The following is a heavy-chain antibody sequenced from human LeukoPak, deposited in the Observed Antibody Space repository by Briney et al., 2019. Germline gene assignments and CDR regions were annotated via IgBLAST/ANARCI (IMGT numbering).Heavy chain of an antibody. CDR3: VRVSWSGGSCLSPD. Sequence: SETPSLTCTVSGGSISTYDWSWIRQPPRKGLEWIGHIYYRGSTKYNPSLKSRVTMSVDASKNQFSLKLTSVTAADTAVYYCVRVSWSGGSCLSPDWGQGTLVTVSS. V-gene: IGHV4-59*01. CDR2: IYYRGST. CDR1: GGSISTYD. D-gene: IGHD2-15*01. J-gene: IGHJ1*01.